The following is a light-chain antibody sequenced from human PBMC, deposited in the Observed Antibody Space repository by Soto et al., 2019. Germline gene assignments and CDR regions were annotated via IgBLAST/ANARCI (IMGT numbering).Light chain of an antibody. V-gene: IGLV4-69*01. CDR1: SGHSSYA. CDR3: QTCGTGIQV. CDR2: LNSDGSH. J-gene: IGLJ2*01. Sequence: QPVLTQSPSASASLGASVKLTCTLSSGHSSYAIAWHQQQPEKGPRYLMKLNSDGSHSTGDGIPDRFSGSSSGAERYLTISSLQSEDEADYYCQTCGTGIQVFGGGTKLTVL.